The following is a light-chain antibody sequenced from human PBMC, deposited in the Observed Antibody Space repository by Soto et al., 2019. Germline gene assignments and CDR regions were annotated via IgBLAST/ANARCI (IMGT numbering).Light chain of an antibody. CDR2: AAS. CDR1: QGIGNY. V-gene: IGKV1-39*01. CDR3: QKSYSTPWT. Sequence: DIQMTQSPSSLSASVGDRVTITCRASQGIGNYLAWYQQKPGKVPKLLIYAASSLQSGVPSRFSGSGSRTDFTLTISSLKTEDFATYYCQKSYSTPWTFGQGTKVDI. J-gene: IGKJ1*01.